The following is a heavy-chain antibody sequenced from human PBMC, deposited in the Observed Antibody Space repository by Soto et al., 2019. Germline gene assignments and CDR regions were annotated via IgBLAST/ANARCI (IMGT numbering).Heavy chain of an antibody. CDR2: IYRSGST. J-gene: IGHJ6*03. CDR1: GDSVRNQY. V-gene: IGHV4-4*09. D-gene: IGHD3-16*01. Sequence: SEILSLTCTVCGDSVRNQYWSWIRRPPGRGLEWIGYIYRSGSTKYNPSLKSRLTISVDTSKNQFSLKLSSVTAADTAVYYCARTLDYGHMDVWGKGTTVTVSS. CDR3: ARTLDYGHMDV.